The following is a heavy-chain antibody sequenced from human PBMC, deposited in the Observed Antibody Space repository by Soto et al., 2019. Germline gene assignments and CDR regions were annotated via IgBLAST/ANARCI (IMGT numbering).Heavy chain of an antibody. J-gene: IGHJ3*02. CDR3: ARDHTNDAFDI. D-gene: IGHD3-3*01. V-gene: IGHV3-7*01. CDR2: IKQDGSEK. Sequence: GGPLRLSCAASGFTFSGYLMSWVRQAPGKGLAWVANIKQDGSEKYYVDSVKGRFTISRDNAKNSLYLQMNSLRAEDTAVYYCARDHTNDAFDIWGQGTMVTVSS. CDR1: GFTFSGYL.